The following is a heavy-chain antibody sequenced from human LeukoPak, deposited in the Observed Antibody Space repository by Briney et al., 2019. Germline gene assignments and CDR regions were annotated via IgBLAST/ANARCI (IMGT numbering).Heavy chain of an antibody. D-gene: IGHD5-12*01. CDR3: TTGGWL. J-gene: IGHJ4*02. CDR2: FDHEDGDT. Sequence: ASVNVSCKASGYTLTGLSIHWVRQVPGKGLEWMGGFDHEDGDTNYAQRFQGRVTMTADTSTDTAYMELSSLRSEDTAIYYCTTGGWLWGQGTLVTVSS. V-gene: IGHV1-24*01. CDR1: GYTLTGLS.